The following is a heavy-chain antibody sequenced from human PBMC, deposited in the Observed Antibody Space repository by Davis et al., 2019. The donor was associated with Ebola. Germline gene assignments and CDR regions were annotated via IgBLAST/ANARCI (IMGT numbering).Heavy chain of an antibody. CDR1: GASINSGGYY. CDR2: MYYSGST. D-gene: IGHD3-3*01. CDR3: AISRDFWSGKFDP. J-gene: IGHJ5*02. V-gene: IGHV4-61*08. Sequence: SETLSLTCTVSGASINSGGYYWSWIRQPPGKGLEWIGYMYYSGSTNYNPSLKSRVTISVDTSKNQFALKLTSVTAADTGVYYCAISRDFWSGKFDPWGQGTLVTVSS.